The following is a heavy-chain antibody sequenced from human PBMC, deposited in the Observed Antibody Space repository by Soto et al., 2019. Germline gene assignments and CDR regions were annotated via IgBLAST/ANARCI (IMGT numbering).Heavy chain of an antibody. Sequence: PSETLSLTCTVACGSIARGGYYCSWFRQHPGKGLEWIGYINYSGNTYYNPSLKSRVTISVDTSKSQFSLKLSSVTAADTAVYYCASYCSSTSCDFDGAFDIWGQGTMVTVSS. CDR3: ASYCSSTSCDFDGAFDI. CDR2: INYSGNT. CDR1: CGSIARGGYY. V-gene: IGHV4-31*03. J-gene: IGHJ3*02. D-gene: IGHD2-2*01.